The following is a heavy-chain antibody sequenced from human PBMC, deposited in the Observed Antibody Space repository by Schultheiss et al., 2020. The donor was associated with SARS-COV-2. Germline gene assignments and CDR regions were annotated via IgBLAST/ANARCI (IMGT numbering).Heavy chain of an antibody. CDR3: ARDGGAIFGVVGGYYYYGMDV. D-gene: IGHD3-3*01. CDR1: GGSFSGYY. CDR2: IYYSGST. V-gene: IGHV4-59*12. J-gene: IGHJ6*02. Sequence: SETLSLTCAVYGGSFSGYYWSWIRQPPGKGLEWIGYIYYSGSTNYNPSLKSRVTMSVDTSKNQFSLKLSSVTAADTAVYYCARDGGAIFGVVGGYYYYGMDVWGQGTTVTVSS.